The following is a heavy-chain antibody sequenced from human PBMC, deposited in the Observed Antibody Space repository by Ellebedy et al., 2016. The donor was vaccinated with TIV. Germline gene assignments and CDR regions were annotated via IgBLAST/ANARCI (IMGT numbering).Heavy chain of an antibody. D-gene: IGHD1-26*01. CDR3: TVQSGSYFY. CDR2: IKSKTDGGTT. Sequence: ERGESLKISXAASGFTFSNAWMSWVRQAPGKGLEWVGRIKSKTDGGTTDYAAPVKGRFTISRDDSKNTLYLQMNSLKTEDTAVYYCTVQSGSYFYWGQGTLVTVSS. J-gene: IGHJ4*02. CDR1: GFTFSNAW. V-gene: IGHV3-15*01.